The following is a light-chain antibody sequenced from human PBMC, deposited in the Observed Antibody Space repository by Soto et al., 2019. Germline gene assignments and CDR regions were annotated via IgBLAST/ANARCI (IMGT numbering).Light chain of an antibody. Sequence: DIPMTQSPSTLSASVGDRVTITCRASQTVSDSLAWYQQRPGKAPNLLIYKASTLESGVPSRFSGSGSGTEFTLTISSLQPDDFATYYCQQYYTYSWTFGHGTKVEIK. V-gene: IGKV1-5*03. CDR1: QTVSDS. CDR3: QQYYTYSWT. CDR2: KAS. J-gene: IGKJ1*01.